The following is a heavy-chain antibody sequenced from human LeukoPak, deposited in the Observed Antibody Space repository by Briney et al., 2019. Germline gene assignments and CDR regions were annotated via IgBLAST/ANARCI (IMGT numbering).Heavy chain of an antibody. J-gene: IGHJ3*02. CDR2: IKQDGSEK. Sequence: GGSLRLSCAASGFTFSSYWMSWVRQAPGKGLEWVANIKQDGSEKYYVDSVKGRFTISRDNAKNSLYLQMNSLRAEDTAVYYCARDGIAVAGPDAFDIWGQGTMVTVSS. V-gene: IGHV3-7*01. D-gene: IGHD6-19*01. CDR3: ARDGIAVAGPDAFDI. CDR1: GFTFSSYW.